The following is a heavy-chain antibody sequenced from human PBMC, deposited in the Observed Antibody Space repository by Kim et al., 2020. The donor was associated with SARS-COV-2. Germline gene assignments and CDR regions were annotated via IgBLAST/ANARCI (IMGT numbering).Heavy chain of an antibody. J-gene: IGHJ4*02. CDR2: IRISDGAI. CDR3: ARDLGYSFDY. D-gene: IGHD2-21*01. V-gene: IGHV3-48*04. CDR1: GFTFSDYS. Sequence: GGSRRLSCAASGFTFSDYSMNWVRQAPGKGLEWISYIRISDGAIFYADSVRGRFTISTDHAKNSLYLQMNSLRAEDTAVYYFARDLGYSFDYWGQGSLVTGSS.